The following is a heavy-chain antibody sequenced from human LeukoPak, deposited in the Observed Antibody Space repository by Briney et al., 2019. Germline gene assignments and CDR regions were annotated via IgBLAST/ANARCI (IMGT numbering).Heavy chain of an antibody. CDR2: IYHSGST. CDR3: ARGYCSSTSCYFGDNWFDP. Sequence: SGTLSLTCAVSGGSISSSNWWSWVRQPPGKGLEWIGEIYHSGSTNYNPSLKSRVTISVDKSKNQFSLKLSSVTAADTAVYYCARGYCSSTSCYFGDNWFDPWGQGTLVTVSS. D-gene: IGHD2-2*01. V-gene: IGHV4-4*02. J-gene: IGHJ5*02. CDR1: GGSISSSNW.